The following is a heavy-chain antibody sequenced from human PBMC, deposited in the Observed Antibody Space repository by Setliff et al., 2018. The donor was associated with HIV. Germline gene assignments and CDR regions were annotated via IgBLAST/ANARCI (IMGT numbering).Heavy chain of an antibody. CDR2: IYYSGST. J-gene: IGHJ4*02. CDR3: ARYDYGDFDY. CDR1: GGSINNDIYF. V-gene: IGHV4-31*01. Sequence: SETLSLTCSVSGGSINNDIYFWSWIRQHPGKGLEWIGYIYYSGSTYYNPSLKSLVTISVDTSKNQFSLKLSSVTAADTAVYYCARYDYGDFDYWGQGTPVTVSS. D-gene: IGHD4-17*01.